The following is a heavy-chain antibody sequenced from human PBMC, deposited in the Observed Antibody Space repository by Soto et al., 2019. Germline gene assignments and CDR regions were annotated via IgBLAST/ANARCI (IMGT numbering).Heavy chain of an antibody. CDR3: ARAGYCSGGSCYDGGYYYGMDV. V-gene: IGHV4-30-2*01. J-gene: IGHJ6*02. Sequence: PSETLSLTCAVSGGSISSGGYSWSWIRQPPGKGLEWIGYIYHSGSTYYNPSLKSRVTISVDRSKNQFSLKLSSVTAADTAVYYCARAGYCSGGSCYDGGYYYGMDVWGQGTTVTVSS. CDR2: IYHSGST. D-gene: IGHD2-15*01. CDR1: GGSISSGGYS.